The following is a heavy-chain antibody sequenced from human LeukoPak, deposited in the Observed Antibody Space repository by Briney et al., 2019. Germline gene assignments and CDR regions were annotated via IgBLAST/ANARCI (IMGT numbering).Heavy chain of an antibody. D-gene: IGHD2-15*01. CDR2: ISSSGSTT. V-gene: IGHV3-48*03. J-gene: IGHJ4*02. CDR3: ARGYCSGGSCYFDY. CDR1: GFTFSNYE. Sequence: GGTLRLSCAASGFTFSNYEMNWVRQAPGKGLEWVSYISSSGSTTYYADSVKGRFTISRDNAKNSLYLQMNSLRAEDTAVYYCARGYCSGGSCYFDYWGQGTLVTVSS.